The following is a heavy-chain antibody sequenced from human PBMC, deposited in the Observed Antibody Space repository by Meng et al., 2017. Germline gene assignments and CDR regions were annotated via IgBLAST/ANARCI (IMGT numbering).Heavy chain of an antibody. CDR3: ARAFCRGGGCYTFDY. CDR1: GDSVSSANYY. CDR2: IFYSGST. Sequence: GSLRLSCTVSGDSVSSANYYWSWIRQPPGKELEWIGYIFYSGSTIYNPSLKSRVTMSVDTSKNQFSLNLSSVTAADTAVYYCARAFCRGGGCYTFDYWGQRTLVTVSS. J-gene: IGHJ4*02. D-gene: IGHD2-15*01. V-gene: IGHV4-61*01.